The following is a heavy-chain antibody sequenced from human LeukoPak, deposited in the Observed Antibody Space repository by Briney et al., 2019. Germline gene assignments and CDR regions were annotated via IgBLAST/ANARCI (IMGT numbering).Heavy chain of an antibody. Sequence: SETLSLTCTVSGGSISSSSYYWGWIRQPPGKGLEWIGSIYYSGSTYYNPSLKSRVTISVDTSKNQFSLKLSSVTAADTAVYYCARADYYDSSGYLGWGQGTLVTVSS. D-gene: IGHD3-22*01. CDR3: ARADYYDSSGYLG. V-gene: IGHV4-39*01. CDR2: IYYSGST. J-gene: IGHJ4*02. CDR1: GGSISSSSYY.